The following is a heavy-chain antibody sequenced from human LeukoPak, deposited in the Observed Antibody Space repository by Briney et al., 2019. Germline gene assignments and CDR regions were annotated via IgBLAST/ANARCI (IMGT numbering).Heavy chain of an antibody. CDR2: LHAREST. Sequence: SDSLSLTCTVSGAYISNYYWTWVRQSAAQGLEWIGRLHARESTIYNPSLKSRLTMSIDTSKDQLSLTLTSVTAADSAVYYCASLSSGAAFDVWGQGTVVTVSS. D-gene: IGHD3-22*01. CDR3: ASLSSGAAFDV. J-gene: IGHJ3*01. V-gene: IGHV4-4*07. CDR1: GAYISNYY.